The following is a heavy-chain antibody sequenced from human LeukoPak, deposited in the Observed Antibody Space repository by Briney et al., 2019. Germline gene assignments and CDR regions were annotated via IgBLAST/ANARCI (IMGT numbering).Heavy chain of an antibody. D-gene: IGHD1-14*01. J-gene: IGHJ3*02. CDR3: ARGHAWEPNAFDI. CDR2: IYYSGST. V-gene: IGHV4-59*01. CDR1: GGSFSGYY. Sequence: SETLSLTCAVYGGSFSGYYWSWIRQPPGKGLEWIGYIYYSGSTNYNPSLKSRVTISVDTSKNQFSLKLSSVTAADTAVYYCARGHAWEPNAFDIWGQGTMVTVSS.